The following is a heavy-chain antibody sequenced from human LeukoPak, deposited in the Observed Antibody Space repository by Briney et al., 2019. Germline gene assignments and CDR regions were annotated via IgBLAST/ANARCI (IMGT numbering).Heavy chain of an antibody. Sequence: ASVKVSCKASGYTFTSYYMHWVRQAPGQGLEWMGIINPSGGSTSYAQKFQGRVTMTRDASTSTVYMELSSLRSEDTAVYYCAREYYDFWSGHGGTYGMDVWGQGTTVTVSS. CDR2: INPSGGST. CDR3: AREYYDFWSGHGGTYGMDV. J-gene: IGHJ6*02. CDR1: GYTFTSYY. D-gene: IGHD3-3*01. V-gene: IGHV1-46*01.